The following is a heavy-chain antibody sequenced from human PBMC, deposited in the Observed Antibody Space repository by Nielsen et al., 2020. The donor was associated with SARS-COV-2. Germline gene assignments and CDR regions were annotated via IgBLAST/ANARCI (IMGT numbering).Heavy chain of an antibody. D-gene: IGHD6-13*01. J-gene: IGHJ5*02. V-gene: IGHV3-30-3*01. Sequence: GGSLRLSCAASGFTFSSYAMHWVRQAPGKGLEWVAVISYDGSNKYCADSVKGRFTISRDNSKNTLYLQMNSLRAEDTAVYYCARANQQLVRNWFDPWGQGTLVTVSS. CDR3: ARANQQLVRNWFDP. CDR1: GFTFSSYA. CDR2: ISYDGSNK.